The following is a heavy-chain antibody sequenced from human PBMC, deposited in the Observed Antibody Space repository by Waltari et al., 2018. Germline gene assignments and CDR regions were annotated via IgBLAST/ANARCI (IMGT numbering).Heavy chain of an antibody. CDR3: ARAILRFLKPIDS. Sequence: QVQLVQSGAEMRKPGTSVKVSCRPSGYTFTDYYIHWLRQAPGQGLGWMGWFNPSTGGTNYAQKFRDRVAMTRHTSINTASMELNRLRLDDTAVYFCARAILRFLKPIDSWGQGTLVTVSS. J-gene: IGHJ4*02. V-gene: IGHV1-2*02. CDR2: FNPSTGGT. D-gene: IGHD3-3*01. CDR1: GYTFTDYY.